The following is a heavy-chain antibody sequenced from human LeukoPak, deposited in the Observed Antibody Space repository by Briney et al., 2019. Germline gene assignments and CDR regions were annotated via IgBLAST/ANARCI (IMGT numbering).Heavy chain of an antibody. Sequence: SETLSLTCTVSGGSISSGGYYWSWIRQPPGKGLEWIGYIYHSGSTYYNPSLKSRVTISVDTSKNQFSLKLSSVTAADTAVYYCARGGIPAAWGDYYYYMDVWGKGTTVTVSS. CDR3: ARGGIPAAWGDYYYYMDV. CDR2: IYHSGST. J-gene: IGHJ6*03. CDR1: GGSISSGGYY. D-gene: IGHD2-2*01. V-gene: IGHV4-30-2*02.